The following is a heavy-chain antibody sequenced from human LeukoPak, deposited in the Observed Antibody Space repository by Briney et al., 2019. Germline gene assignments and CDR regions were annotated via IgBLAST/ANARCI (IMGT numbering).Heavy chain of an antibody. CDR3: ARDSRGGYCSSTSCYPIGSMDV. D-gene: IGHD2-2*01. CDR2: IKQDGSAK. CDR1: GFTFSSYW. J-gene: IGHJ6*02. Sequence: GGSLRLSCAASGFTFSSYWMSWVRQAPGKGLEWVANIKQDGSAKYYADSVKGRFTISRDNSKNTLYLQMNSLRAEDTAVYYCARDSRGGYCSSTSCYPIGSMDVWGQGTTVTVSS. V-gene: IGHV3-7*01.